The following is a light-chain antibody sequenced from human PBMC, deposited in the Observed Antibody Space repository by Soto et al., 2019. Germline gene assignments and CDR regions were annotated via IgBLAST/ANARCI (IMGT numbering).Light chain of an antibody. CDR1: QSVFSS. CDR2: GAA. Sequence: EIVMTQSPDTLSVSPGERATLSCRASQSVFSSLAWYQQKPGQAPRLLIYGAATRATGIPARFRGSGSGTEFTLTISSLQSEDFAVYYCQQYHNWPAFGQGTKVEIK. J-gene: IGKJ1*01. CDR3: QQYHNWPA. V-gene: IGKV3-15*01.